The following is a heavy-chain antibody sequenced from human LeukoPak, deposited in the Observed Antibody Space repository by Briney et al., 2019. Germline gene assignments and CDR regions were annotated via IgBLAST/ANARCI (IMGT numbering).Heavy chain of an antibody. D-gene: IGHD5-24*01. CDR1: GGSITNYY. CDR3: ARGLGAGYNYFDY. V-gene: IGHV4-59*12. Sequence: SETLSLTCTVSGGSITNYYWSWIRQPPGKGLEWIGHIYYSGTTNYNPSLKSRLTISVDTSKNQFSLKLSSVTAADTAVYYCARGLGAGYNYFDYWGQGTLVTVSS. J-gene: IGHJ4*02. CDR2: IYYSGTT.